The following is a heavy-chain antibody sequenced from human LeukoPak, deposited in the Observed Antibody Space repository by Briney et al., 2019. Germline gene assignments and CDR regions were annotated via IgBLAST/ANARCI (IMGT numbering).Heavy chain of an antibody. J-gene: IGHJ5*02. D-gene: IGHD6-19*01. V-gene: IGHV3-33*07. CDR2: IWYDVGNK. Sequence: GRCLSLAWAAAGLTFIMDGMGSVRQAPGEGLGCGVVIWYDVGNKYYADSVKGQFTISRDNSKNTLYLQMNRLRAEDTAVYSCARDKYSSGWRNSNWFDPWGQGTLVTVSS. CDR3: ARDKYSSGWRNSNWFDP. CDR1: GLTFIMDG.